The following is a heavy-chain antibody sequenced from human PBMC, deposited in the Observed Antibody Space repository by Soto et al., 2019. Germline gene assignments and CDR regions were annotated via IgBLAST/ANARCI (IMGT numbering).Heavy chain of an antibody. CDR3: AKGVYYYDSSGWNGDAFDI. CDR1: GFTFSSYA. V-gene: IGHV3-23*01. CDR2: ISGSGGST. Sequence: PGGSLRLSCAASGFTFSSYAMSWVRQAPGKGLEWVSAISGSGGSTYYADSVKGRFTISRDNSKNTLYLQMNSLRAEDTAVYYCAKGVYYYDSSGWNGDAFDIWGQGTMVTVSS. J-gene: IGHJ3*02. D-gene: IGHD3-22*01.